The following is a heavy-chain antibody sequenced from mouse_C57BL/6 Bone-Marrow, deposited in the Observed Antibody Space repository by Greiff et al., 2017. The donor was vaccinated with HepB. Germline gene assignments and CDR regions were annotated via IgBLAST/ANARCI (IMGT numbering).Heavy chain of an antibody. J-gene: IGHJ3*01. CDR2: IDPANGNT. V-gene: IGHV14-3*01. CDR1: GFNIKNTY. Sequence: VQLKQSVAELVRPGASVKLSCTASGFNIKNTYMHWVKQRPEQGLEWIGRIDPANGNTKYAPKFQGKATITADTSSNTAYLQLSSLTSADTAIYYCARRYDGPEPWFAYWGQGTLVTVSA. D-gene: IGHD2-14*01. CDR3: ARRYDGPEPWFAY.